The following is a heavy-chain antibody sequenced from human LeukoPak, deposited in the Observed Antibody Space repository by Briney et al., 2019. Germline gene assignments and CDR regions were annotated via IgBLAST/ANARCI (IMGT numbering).Heavy chain of an antibody. CDR1: GYTFTSYG. J-gene: IGHJ4*02. D-gene: IGHD3-9*01. Sequence: ASVKVSCKASGYTFTSYGISWVRQAPGQGLEWMGWISAYNGNTNYAQKLQGRVTMTTDTSTSTAYMELRSLRSDDTAVYYCARARSKIDHYDILTSFDYWGQGTLVTVSS. CDR3: ARARSKIDHYDILTSFDY. V-gene: IGHV1-18*01. CDR2: ISAYNGNT.